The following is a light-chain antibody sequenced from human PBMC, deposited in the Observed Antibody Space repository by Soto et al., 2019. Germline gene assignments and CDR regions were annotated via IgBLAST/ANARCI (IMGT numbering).Light chain of an antibody. CDR2: AAS. J-gene: IGKJ1*01. CDR3: QQTSSVPWT. Sequence: DLQMTQSPPSLSASVGDRVVITCRASENVNTYLNWYQQRPGKAPKLLISAASTLQSGVPSRFSGSGSGTDCTLTISSLQPEDFATYYCQQTSSVPWTFGPGTKVEVK. CDR1: ENVNTY. V-gene: IGKV1-39*01.